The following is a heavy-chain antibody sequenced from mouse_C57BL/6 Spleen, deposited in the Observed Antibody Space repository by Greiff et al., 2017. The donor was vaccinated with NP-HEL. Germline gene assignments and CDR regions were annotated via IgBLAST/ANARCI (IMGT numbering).Heavy chain of an antibody. V-gene: IGHV1-9*01. J-gene: IGHJ4*01. CDR3: ARTGKLRRLYYYAMDY. CDR1: GYTFTGYW. D-gene: IGHD3-2*02. CDR2: ILPGSGST. Sequence: QVQLQQSGAELMKPGASVKLSCKATGYTFTGYWIEWVKQRPGHGLEWIGEILPGSGSTNYNEKFKGKATFTADTSSNTAYMQLSSLTTEDSAIYYCARTGKLRRLYYYAMDYWGQGTSVTVSS.